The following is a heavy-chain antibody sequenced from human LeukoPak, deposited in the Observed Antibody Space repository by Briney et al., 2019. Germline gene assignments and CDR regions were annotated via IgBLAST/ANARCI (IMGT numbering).Heavy chain of an antibody. Sequence: GRSLRLSCAASGFTFSSYAMHWVRQAPGKGLEWVAVISYDGSNKYYADSMKGRFTISRDNSKNTLYLQMNSLRAEDTAVYYCARERRGSFDHWGQGTLVTVSS. V-gene: IGHV3-30*04. CDR3: ARERRGSFDH. CDR1: GFTFSSYA. J-gene: IGHJ4*02. D-gene: IGHD3-10*01. CDR2: ISYDGSNK.